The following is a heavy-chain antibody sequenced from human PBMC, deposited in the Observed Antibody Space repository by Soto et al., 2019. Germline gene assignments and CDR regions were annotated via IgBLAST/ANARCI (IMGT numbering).Heavy chain of an antibody. Sequence: LRLSCIASGFTLSTYSMTWVRQAPGKGLEWLSYISKSSTTINYADSVKGRFTISRDNAKNSVYLEMSSLRDEDSAVYYCARDPPNFYYYGMDVWGQGTTVTVSS. CDR1: GFTLSTYS. CDR3: ARDPPNFYYYGMDV. V-gene: IGHV3-48*02. J-gene: IGHJ6*02. CDR2: ISKSSTTI.